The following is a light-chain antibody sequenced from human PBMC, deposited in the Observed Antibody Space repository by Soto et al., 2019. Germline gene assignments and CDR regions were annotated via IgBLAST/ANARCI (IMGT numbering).Light chain of an antibody. J-gene: IGKJ1*01. CDR1: QSVSSGY. CDR2: GAS. Sequence: EIVLTQSPGTLSLSPGERATLSCRASQSVSSGYLAWYQHKPGQAPRLLIFGASIRSAGIPDRFTGSGSGADLTLTNSRLEAEDFAVYYCQQYGSSPRTVGPGTKVEIK. CDR3: QQYGSSPRT. V-gene: IGKV3-20*01.